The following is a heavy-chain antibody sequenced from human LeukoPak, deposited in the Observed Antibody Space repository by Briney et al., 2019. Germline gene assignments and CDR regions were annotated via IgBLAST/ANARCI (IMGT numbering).Heavy chain of an antibody. CDR2: IRYDGSNK. D-gene: IGHD2-15*01. CDR3: AKQLLHYCYYYMDV. CDR1: GFTLSHYG. Sequence: GGSLRLPCAASGFTLSHYGMHRVRQAPRKGLEGVAFIRYDGSNKDYADSGKRLFTISRDNSMHTLYLQMSSLRAEETAVYYCAKQLLHYCYYYMDVWGKGTTVTISS. V-gene: IGHV3-30*02. J-gene: IGHJ6*03.